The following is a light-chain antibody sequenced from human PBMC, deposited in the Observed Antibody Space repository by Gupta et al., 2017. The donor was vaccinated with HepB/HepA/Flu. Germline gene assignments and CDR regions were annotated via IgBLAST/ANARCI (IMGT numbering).Light chain of an antibody. J-gene: IGLJ2*01. CDR1: KLGDKH. CDR2: QAS. CDR3: QAWDSSSGV. Sequence: SYELAKPPSVSVSPGQTASITCSGDKLGDKHACWYQQKPGQSPVLVIYQASKRPSGIPAQFSGSNSGNTATLTISGTQAMDEADYYCQAWDSSSGVFGGGTQLTVL. V-gene: IGLV3-1*01.